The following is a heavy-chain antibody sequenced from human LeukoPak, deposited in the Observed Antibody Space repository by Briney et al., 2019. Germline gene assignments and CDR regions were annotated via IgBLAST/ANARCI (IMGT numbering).Heavy chain of an antibody. CDR3: AKDAVVPRDSGY. J-gene: IGHJ4*02. D-gene: IGHD1-26*01. V-gene: IGHV3-23*01. Sequence: GGSLRLSCTASGFTFSSYAMSWVRQAPGKGLEWVSAISGSGGSTYYADSVKGRFTIPRDNSNNTLYLQMNSLRAEDTAVYYCAKDAVVPRDSGYWGQGTLVPVST. CDR1: GFTFSSYA. CDR2: ISGSGGST.